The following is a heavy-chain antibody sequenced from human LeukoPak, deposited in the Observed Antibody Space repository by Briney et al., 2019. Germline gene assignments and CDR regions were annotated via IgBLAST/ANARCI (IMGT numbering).Heavy chain of an antibody. CDR1: GFTFSSYW. CDR2: INTDGSST. CDR3: ARDHEVRITIFGVVDYYYYYMDV. D-gene: IGHD3-3*01. J-gene: IGHJ6*03. V-gene: IGHV3-74*01. Sequence: PGGSLRLSCAASGFTFSSYWMHWVRQAPGKGLVWVSRINTDGSSTSYADSVKGRFTISRDNAKNTLYLQMNSLRAEDTAVYYCARDHEVRITIFGVVDYYYYYMDVWGKGTTVTVSS.